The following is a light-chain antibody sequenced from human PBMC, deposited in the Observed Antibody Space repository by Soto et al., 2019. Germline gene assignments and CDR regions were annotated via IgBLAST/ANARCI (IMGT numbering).Light chain of an antibody. CDR1: QSFLYSSNNKNY. Sequence: DIMMTQSPDSLAVSLGERATINCKSSQSFLYSSNNKNYLAWYQQKPGQPPKLLIYWASTRESGVPDRFSGSGSGTDFTLTISSLQAEDVAVYYCQQYYSTPRTFGQGTKVDIK. V-gene: IGKV4-1*01. CDR2: WAS. CDR3: QQYYSTPRT. J-gene: IGKJ1*01.